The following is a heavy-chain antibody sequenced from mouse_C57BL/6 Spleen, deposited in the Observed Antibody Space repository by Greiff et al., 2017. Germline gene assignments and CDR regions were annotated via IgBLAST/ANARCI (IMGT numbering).Heavy chain of an antibody. CDR2: LWTGGGT. Sequence: QVQLKESGPGLVAPSQSLSITCTVSGFSLTSYAISWVRQPPGKGLEWLGVLWTGGGTNYNSALKSRLSISKDNSKSQVFLKMNSLQTDDTARYYCARISSYDYGYFDVWGTGTTVTVSS. J-gene: IGHJ1*03. CDR1: GFSLTSYA. V-gene: IGHV2-9-1*01. CDR3: ARISSYDYGYFDV. D-gene: IGHD1-1*01.